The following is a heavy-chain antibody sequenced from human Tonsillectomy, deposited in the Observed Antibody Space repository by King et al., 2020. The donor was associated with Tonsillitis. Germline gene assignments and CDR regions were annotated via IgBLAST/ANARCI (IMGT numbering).Heavy chain of an antibody. CDR2: VSRTSASI. J-gene: IGHJ4*02. V-gene: IGHV3-21*01. CDR1: GFTFSSFT. D-gene: IGHD2-15*01. Sequence: VQLVESGGGLVKPGGSLRLSCAASGFTFSSFTMTWVRQAPGKGLEWVSCVSRTSASIKYADSVKGRFTISRDNAKNSLYLQMNSLRADDTAIYYCARDPEGGCSYFDFWGQGTLVTVSS. CDR3: ARDPEGGCSYFDF.